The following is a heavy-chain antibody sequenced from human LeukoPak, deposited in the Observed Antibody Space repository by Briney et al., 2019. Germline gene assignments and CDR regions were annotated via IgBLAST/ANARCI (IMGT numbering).Heavy chain of an antibody. J-gene: IGHJ4*02. D-gene: IGHD3-22*01. CDR1: GFLVSSNY. V-gene: IGHV3-53*01. CDR2: IYSDGST. CDR3: ARDSAYDSCGYRF. Sequence: GGALRLSCAASGFLVSSNYMSWVRQAPGKGLEWVSIIYSDGSTYYADSVKGRFTISRNNSNNTLYLQMNSLRAEDTAVYYCARDSAYDSCGYRFWGQGTLVTVSA.